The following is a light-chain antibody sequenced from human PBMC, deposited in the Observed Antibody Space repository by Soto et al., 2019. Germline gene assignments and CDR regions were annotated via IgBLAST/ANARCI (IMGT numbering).Light chain of an antibody. J-gene: IGKJ5*01. Sequence: VLTQSPDTLSLSPGATAILSCRASQTVDTYAAWYQLKPGQRPRLLIYGASSRALDIPDRFIGSGSGTNFTLPIHSLEPEDFAVYFCQHNASSPITFAQGTRREIK. CDR2: GAS. V-gene: IGKV3-20*01. CDR1: QTVDTY. CDR3: QHNASSPIT.